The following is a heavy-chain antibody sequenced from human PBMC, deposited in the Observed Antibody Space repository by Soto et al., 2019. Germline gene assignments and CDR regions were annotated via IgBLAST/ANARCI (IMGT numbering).Heavy chain of an antibody. J-gene: IGHJ4*02. V-gene: IGHV1-69*01. CDR2: IIPIFGTA. D-gene: IGHD1-26*01. CDR1: GGTFSSYA. CDR3: ARVRGLGGSYEYYFDY. Sequence: QVQLVQSGAEVKKPGSSVKVSCKASGGTFSSYAISWVRQAPEQGLEWMGGIIPIFGTANYAQKFQGRVTITADESTSTAYMELSSLRSEDTAVYYCARVRGLGGSYEYYFDYWGQGTLVTVSS.